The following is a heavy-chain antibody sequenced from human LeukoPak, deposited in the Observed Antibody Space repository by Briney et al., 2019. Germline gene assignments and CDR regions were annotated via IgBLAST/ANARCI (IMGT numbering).Heavy chain of an antibody. D-gene: IGHD6-13*01. J-gene: IGHJ6*03. CDR1: GYTFTGYY. V-gene: IGHV1-2*02. CDR3: ARDSPPGSSWYSYYYYYYMDV. Sequence: ASVKVSCKASGYTFTGYYMHWVRQAPGQGLEWMGWINPNSGGTNYAQKFQGRVTMTRDTSISTAYMELSRLRSDDTAVYYCARDSPPGSSWYSYYYYYYMDVWGKGTTVTISS. CDR2: INPNSGGT.